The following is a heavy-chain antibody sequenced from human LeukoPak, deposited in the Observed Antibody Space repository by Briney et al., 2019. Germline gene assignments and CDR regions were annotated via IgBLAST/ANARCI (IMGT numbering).Heavy chain of an antibody. CDR3: ARVAERYDIVTGYNDQPQDY. Sequence: TGGSLRLSCAASGFTFTSYWMHWVRQAPGKGLVWVSHINSDGSSTSYAGSVKRRFTISRDNAKNTLYLQMNSLRAEDTAVYYCARVAERYDIVTGYNDQPQDYWGQGTLVTVSS. J-gene: IGHJ4*02. CDR1: GFTFTSYW. CDR2: INSDGSST. V-gene: IGHV3-74*01. D-gene: IGHD3-9*01.